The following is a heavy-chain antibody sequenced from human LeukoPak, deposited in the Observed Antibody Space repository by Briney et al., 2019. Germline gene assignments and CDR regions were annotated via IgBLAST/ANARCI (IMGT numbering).Heavy chain of an antibody. Sequence: GESLKISCKGSGYSFTSYWIGWVRQMPGKGLEWMGIIYPGDSDTRYSPSFQGQVTISADKSISTAYLQWSSLKASDTAVYYCARQSYYDSSGYSYYFDYWGQGTLVTVSS. CDR2: IYPGDSDT. V-gene: IGHV5-51*01. J-gene: IGHJ4*02. CDR3: ARQSYYDSSGYSYYFDY. CDR1: GYSFTSYW. D-gene: IGHD3-22*01.